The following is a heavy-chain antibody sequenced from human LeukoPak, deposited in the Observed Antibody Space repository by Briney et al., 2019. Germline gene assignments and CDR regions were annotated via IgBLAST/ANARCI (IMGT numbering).Heavy chain of an antibody. CDR2: IRYDGSNK. CDR3: ARRGWFGEPSPDY. Sequence: GGSLRLSCAASGFTFSSYGMHWVRQAPGKGLEWVAFIRYDGSNKYYADSVKGRFTISRDNSKNTLYLQMNSLRAEDTAVYYCARRGWFGEPSPDYWGQGTLVTVSS. V-gene: IGHV3-30*02. J-gene: IGHJ4*02. CDR1: GFTFSSYG. D-gene: IGHD3-10*01.